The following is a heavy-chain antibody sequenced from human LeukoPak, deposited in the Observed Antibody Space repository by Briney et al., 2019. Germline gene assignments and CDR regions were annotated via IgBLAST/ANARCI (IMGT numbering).Heavy chain of an antibody. CDR1: GFTFSNHA. J-gene: IGHJ4*02. V-gene: IGHV3-23*01. CDR2: ISASGGSA. CDR3: AKAYSSAWDDPFDY. D-gene: IGHD1-1*01. Sequence: PGGSLRLSCAASGFTFSNHAMSWVRQAPGKGLEWVSAISASGGSAYYADSVRGRFTISRDSSKNTLYLQMNSLRAEGTAVYYCAKAYSSAWDDPFDYWGQGTLVTVSS.